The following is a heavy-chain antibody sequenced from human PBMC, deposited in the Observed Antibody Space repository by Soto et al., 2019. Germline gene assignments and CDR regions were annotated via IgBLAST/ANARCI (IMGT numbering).Heavy chain of an antibody. Sequence: EVQLVESGGGLVQPGGSLKLSCAASGFTFSGSAMHWVRQASGKGLEWVGRIRSKANSYATAYAASVKGRFTISRDDSXNXADLQMNSRKTEDTAVYYCTREDWLPNYCYYYGMDVWGQGTTVTVSS. CDR1: GFTFSGSA. J-gene: IGHJ6*02. D-gene: IGHD3-9*01. V-gene: IGHV3-73*02. CDR2: IRSKANSYAT. CDR3: TREDWLPNYCYYYGMDV.